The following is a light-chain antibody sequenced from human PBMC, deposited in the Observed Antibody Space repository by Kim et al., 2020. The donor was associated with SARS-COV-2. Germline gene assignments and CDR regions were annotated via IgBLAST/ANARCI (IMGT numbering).Light chain of an antibody. V-gene: IGLV4-69*01. J-gene: IGLJ3*02. Sequence: QLVLTQSPSASASLGASVKLTCTLSSGHSSYAIAWHQQQPEKGPRYLMKLNSDGSHSKGDGIPDRFSGSSSGAERYLTISSLQSEDEADYYCQTWGTVIRVCGGGTQLTVL. CDR3: QTWGTVIRV. CDR1: SGHSSYA. CDR2: LNSDGSH.